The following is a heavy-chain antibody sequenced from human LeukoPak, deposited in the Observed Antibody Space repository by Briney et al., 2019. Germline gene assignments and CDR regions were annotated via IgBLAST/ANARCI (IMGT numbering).Heavy chain of an antibody. D-gene: IGHD6-19*01. J-gene: IGHJ4*02. CDR2: IYWDDDK. CDR1: GFSLSTSGVG. CDR3: AHSTPRGWFPRRFDY. V-gene: IGHV2-5*02. Sequence: ESGPTLVKPAQTLTLTCTFSGFSLSTSGVGVGWIRQPPGKALEWLTLIYWDDDKRYTPSLMSRLSVTKDTSKNQVVLTLTNMDPVDTATYYCAHSTPRGWFPRRFDYWGQGTLVTVSS.